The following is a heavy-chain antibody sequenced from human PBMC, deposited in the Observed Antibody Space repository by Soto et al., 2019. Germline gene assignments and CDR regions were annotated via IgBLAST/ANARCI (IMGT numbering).Heavy chain of an antibody. D-gene: IGHD3-22*01. CDR3: ARALYDSSGYIFDY. CDR2: IYYSGST. V-gene: IGHV4-31*03. CDR1: GGSISSGRYY. Sequence: QVQLQESGPGLVKPSQTLSLTCTVSGGSISSGRYYWNWIRQHPGKGLELIGYIYYSGSTYYNPSLKSRVSIPLDTSKNQFSLKLSSVTAADTAVYYCARALYDSSGYIFDYWGQGTLVTVSS. J-gene: IGHJ4*02.